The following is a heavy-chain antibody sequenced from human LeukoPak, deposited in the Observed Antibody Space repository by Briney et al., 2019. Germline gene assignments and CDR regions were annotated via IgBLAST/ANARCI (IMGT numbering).Heavy chain of an antibody. CDR1: GGSFSGYY. D-gene: IGHD3-9*01. Sequence: SETLSLTCAVYGGSFSGYYWSWIRQPPGKGLEWIGEINHSGSTNYNPSLKSRVTISVDTSKNQFSLKLSSVTAADTAVYYCARGVALRYFDWLRHAFDIWGQGTMVTVSS. V-gene: IGHV4-34*01. CDR3: ARGVALRYFDWLRHAFDI. CDR2: INHSGST. J-gene: IGHJ3*02.